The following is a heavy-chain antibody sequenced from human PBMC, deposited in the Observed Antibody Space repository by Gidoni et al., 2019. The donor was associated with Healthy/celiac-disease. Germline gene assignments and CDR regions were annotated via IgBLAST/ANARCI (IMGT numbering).Heavy chain of an antibody. D-gene: IGHD1-26*01. Sequence: QVQLVESGGGGVQPGRSLRLSCAASGFTFSSYGMHWVRQAPGKGLEWVAVISYDGSKKYYADSVKGRFTISRDNSKNTLYLQMNSLRAEDTAVYYCAKSLIVGADNWFDPWGQGTLVTVSS. J-gene: IGHJ5*02. CDR2: ISYDGSKK. CDR3: AKSLIVGADNWFDP. CDR1: GFTFSSYG. V-gene: IGHV3-30*18.